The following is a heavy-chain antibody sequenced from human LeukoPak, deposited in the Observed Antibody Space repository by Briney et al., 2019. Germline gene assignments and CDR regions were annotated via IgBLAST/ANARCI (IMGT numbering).Heavy chain of an antibody. J-gene: IGHJ4*01. CDR2: IYPSDSDT. CDR3: ARYSSGYYYVVH. CDR1: GYSFTSYW. V-gene: IGHV5-51*01. D-gene: IGHD3-22*01. Sequence: EESLKISXKGSGYSFTSYWIAWVRQMPGKGLEWMGIIYPSDSDTRYSPSFQGQVTISADKSISTAYLQWSSLKASDTAMYYCARYSSGYYYVVHWGQGTLVTVSS.